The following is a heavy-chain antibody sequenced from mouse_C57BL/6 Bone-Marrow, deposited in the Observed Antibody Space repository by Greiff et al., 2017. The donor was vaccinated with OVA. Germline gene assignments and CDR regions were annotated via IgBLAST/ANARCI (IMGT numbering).Heavy chain of an antibody. CDR1: GFTFSSYA. Sequence: EVKLMESGGGLVKPGGSLKLSCAASGFTFSSYAMSWVRQTPEKRLEWVATISDGGSYTYYPDNVKGRFTISRDNAKNNLYLQMSHLKSEDTSMYYCSRSSYWYFDVCGTGTTVTVSS. CDR2: ISDGGSYT. CDR3: SRSSYWYFDV. J-gene: IGHJ1*03. V-gene: IGHV5-4*03.